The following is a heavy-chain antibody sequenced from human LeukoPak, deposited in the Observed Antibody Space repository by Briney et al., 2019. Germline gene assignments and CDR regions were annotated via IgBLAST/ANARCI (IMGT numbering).Heavy chain of an antibody. V-gene: IGHV3-30*18. CDR3: AKETLGYCSGGSCQGLNY. D-gene: IGHD2-15*01. J-gene: IGHJ4*02. CDR1: GFTFSSYG. Sequence: GGSLRLSCAASGFTFSSYGMHWVRQAPGKGLEWVAVISYDGSNKYYADSVKGRFTISRDNSKNTLYLLMNSLRAEDTAIYYCAKETLGYCSGGSCQGLNYWGQGTLVTVSS. CDR2: ISYDGSNK.